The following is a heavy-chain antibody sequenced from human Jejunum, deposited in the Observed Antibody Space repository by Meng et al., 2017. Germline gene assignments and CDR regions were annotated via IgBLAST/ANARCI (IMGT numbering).Heavy chain of an antibody. D-gene: IGHD3-10*01. Sequence: GESLKISCAASGFTFDDYTMHWVRQAPGKGLEWVSLITWDAGSTYYADSVKGRFAISRDNSKNSLYLQMNSLRTEDTAFYYCAKVGVGGAYGLGYFDLWGRGNRVNVSS. J-gene: IGHJ2*01. CDR1: GFTFDDYT. V-gene: IGHV3-43*01. CDR3: AKVGVGGAYGLGYFDL. CDR2: ITWDAGST.